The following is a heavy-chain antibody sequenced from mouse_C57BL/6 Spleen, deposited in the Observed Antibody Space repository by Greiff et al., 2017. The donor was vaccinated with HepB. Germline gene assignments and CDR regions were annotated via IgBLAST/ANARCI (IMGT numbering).Heavy chain of an antibody. D-gene: IGHD3-1*01. V-gene: IGHV14-4*01. J-gene: IGHJ1*03. CDR2: IDPENGDT. CDR1: GFNIKDDY. Sequence: VHVKQSGAELVRPGASVKLSCTASGFNIKDDYMHWVKQRPEQGLEWIGWIDPENGDTEYASKFQGKATITADTSSNTAYLQLSSLTSEDTAVYYCTPSRFDVWGTGTTVTVSS. CDR3: TPSRFDV.